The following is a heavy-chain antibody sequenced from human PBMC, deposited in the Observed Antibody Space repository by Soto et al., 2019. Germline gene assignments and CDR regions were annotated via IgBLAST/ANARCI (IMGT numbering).Heavy chain of an antibody. V-gene: IGHV3-30-3*01. D-gene: IGHD5-12*01. CDR2: ISYDGSNK. J-gene: IGHJ6*02. CDR1: GFTFSSYA. CDR3: ARDSGYDSYYYYGMDV. Sequence: GGSLRLSCAASGFTFSSYAMHWVRQAPGKGLEWVAVISYDGSNKYYADSVKGRFTISRDNSKNTLYLQMNSLRAEDTAVYYSARDSGYDSYYYYGMDVWGQGTTVTVSS.